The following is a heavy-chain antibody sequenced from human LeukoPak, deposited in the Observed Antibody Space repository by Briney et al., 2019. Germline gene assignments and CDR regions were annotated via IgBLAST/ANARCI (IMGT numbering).Heavy chain of an antibody. J-gene: IGHJ4*02. Sequence: RGESLKISCKGSGYSFTSYWIGWVRPMPGKGLEWMGIIYPGDSDTRYSPSFQGQVTISADKSITTAYLQWSSLKASDTAMYYCARLDYDILTGYYMGLFDYWGQGTLVTVSS. D-gene: IGHD3-9*01. V-gene: IGHV5-51*01. CDR3: ARLDYDILTGYYMGLFDY. CDR2: IYPGDSDT. CDR1: GYSFTSYW.